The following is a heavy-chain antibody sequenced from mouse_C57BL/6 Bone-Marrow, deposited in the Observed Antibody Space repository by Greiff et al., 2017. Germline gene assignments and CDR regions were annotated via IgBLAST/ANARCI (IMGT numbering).Heavy chain of an antibody. D-gene: IGHD2-3*01. Sequence: EVQVVESGTVLARPGASVKMSCKTSGYTFTSYWMHWVKQRPGQGLEWIGAIYPGNSDTSYNQKFKGKAKLPAVPSASTAYMELSSLTNEDSAVYYCTRPDGYYPAWFAYWGQGTLVTVSA. CDR1: GYTFTSYW. CDR3: TRPDGYYPAWFAY. J-gene: IGHJ3*01. V-gene: IGHV1-5*01. CDR2: IYPGNSDT.